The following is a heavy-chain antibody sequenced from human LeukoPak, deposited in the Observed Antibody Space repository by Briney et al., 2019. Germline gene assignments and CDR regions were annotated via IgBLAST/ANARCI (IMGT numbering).Heavy chain of an antibody. CDR2: ISYDGSNK. Sequence: GGSLRLSCAASGFTFSSYAMHWVRQAPGKGLEWVAVISYDGSNKYYADSVKGRFTISRDNSKNTLYLQMNSLRAEDTAVYYCAKDALWFGELSGRGYWGQGTLVTVSS. V-gene: IGHV3-30-3*01. CDR3: AKDALWFGELSGRGY. J-gene: IGHJ4*02. D-gene: IGHD3-10*01. CDR1: GFTFSSYA.